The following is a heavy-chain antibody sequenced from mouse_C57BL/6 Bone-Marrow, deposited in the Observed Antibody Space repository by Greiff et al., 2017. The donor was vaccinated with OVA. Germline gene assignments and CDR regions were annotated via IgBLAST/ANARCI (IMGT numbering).Heavy chain of an antibody. CDR2: IHPNSGST. D-gene: IGHD1-1*01. V-gene: IGHV1-64*01. CDR3: AIHYGSSYRLHWYFDL. J-gene: IGHJ1*03. CDR1: GYTFTSYW. Sequence: QVQLQQPGAELVKPGASVKLSCKASGYTFTSYWMHWVKQRPGQGLEWIGMIHPNSGSTNYNEKFKSKATLTVDKSSSTAYIQLSRLTSEDSAVYYCAIHYGSSYRLHWYFDLWGTGTTVSGSS.